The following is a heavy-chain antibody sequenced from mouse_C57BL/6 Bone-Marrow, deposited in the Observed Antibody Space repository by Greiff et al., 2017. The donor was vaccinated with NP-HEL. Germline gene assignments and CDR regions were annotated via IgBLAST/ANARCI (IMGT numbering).Heavy chain of an antibody. Sequence: QVQLKQPGAELVKPGASVKMSCKASGYTFTSSWITWVKQRPGQGLEWIGDIYPGSGSTNYNEKFKSKATLTVDTSSSTAYMQLSSLTSEDSAVYYCARERFITTVAIDYWGQGTTLTVSS. CDR1: GYTFTSSW. CDR2: IYPGSGST. V-gene: IGHV1-55*01. J-gene: IGHJ2*01. CDR3: ARERFITTVAIDY. D-gene: IGHD1-1*01.